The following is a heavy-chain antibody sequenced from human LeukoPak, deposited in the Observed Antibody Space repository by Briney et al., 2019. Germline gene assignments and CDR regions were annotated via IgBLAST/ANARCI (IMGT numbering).Heavy chain of an antibody. J-gene: IGHJ4*02. CDR3: ARGERWELLGGFDY. CDR1: GGSISSYY. D-gene: IGHD1-26*01. Sequence: SETLSLTCTVSGGSISSYYWSWIRQPPGKGLEWIGYIYYSGSTSYNPSLKSRVTISVDTSKNQFSLKLSSVTAADTAVYYCARGERWELLGGFDYWGQGTLVTVSS. CDR2: IYYSGST. V-gene: IGHV4-59*01.